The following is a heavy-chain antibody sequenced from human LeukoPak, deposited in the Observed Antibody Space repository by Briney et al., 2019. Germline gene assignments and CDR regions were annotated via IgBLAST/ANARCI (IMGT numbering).Heavy chain of an antibody. CDR3: ARLHFGSSFDY. J-gene: IGHJ4*02. D-gene: IGHD1-26*01. CDR2: IYYSGST. V-gene: IGHV4-39*01. CDR1: GGSISSSSYY. Sequence: SETLSLTCTVSGGSISSSSYYWGWIRQPPGKGLEWIGSIYYSGSTYYNLSLRSRVTISVDTSKNQFSLKLSSVTAADTAVYYCARLHFGSSFDYWGQGTLVTVSS.